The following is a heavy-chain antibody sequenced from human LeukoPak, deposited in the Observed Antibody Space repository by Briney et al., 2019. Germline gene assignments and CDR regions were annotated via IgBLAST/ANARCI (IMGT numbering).Heavy chain of an antibody. V-gene: IGHV1-69*01. D-gene: IGHD2-21*01. J-gene: IGHJ5*02. Sequence: ASVKVSCKASGGTFSSYAISWVRQAPGQGLEWMGGIIPIFGTANYAQKFQGRVTITADESTSTAYMELSSLRSEDTAVYYCARDLRSCSGGECYEYKWFDPWGQGTLVTVSS. CDR2: IIPIFGTA. CDR1: GGTFSSYA. CDR3: ARDLRSCSGGECYEYKWFDP.